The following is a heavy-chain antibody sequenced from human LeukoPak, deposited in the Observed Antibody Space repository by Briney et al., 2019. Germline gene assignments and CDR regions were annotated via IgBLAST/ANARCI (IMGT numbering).Heavy chain of an antibody. CDR2: INPNSGGT. D-gene: IGHD2-2*01. Sequence: ASVKVSCKASGYTFTSYYMHWVRQAPGQGLEWMGWINPNSGGTNYAQKFQGRVTMTRDTSISTAYMELSRLRSDDTAVYYCARDVGRYQLLNLFDYWGQGTLVTVSS. J-gene: IGHJ4*02. V-gene: IGHV1-2*02. CDR1: GYTFTSYY. CDR3: ARDVGRYQLLNLFDY.